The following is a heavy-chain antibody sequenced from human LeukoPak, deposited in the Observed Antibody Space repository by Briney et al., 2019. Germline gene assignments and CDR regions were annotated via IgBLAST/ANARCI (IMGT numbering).Heavy chain of an antibody. CDR1: GGSVSSGSYY. Sequence: SETLSLTCTVSGGSVSSGSYYWSWIRQPPGKGLEWIGYIYYSGSTNYNPSLKSRVTISVDTSKNQFSLKLSSVTAADTAVYYCARYSGYDLFDYWGQGALVTVSS. CDR2: IYYSGST. J-gene: IGHJ4*02. CDR3: ARYSGYDLFDY. V-gene: IGHV4-61*01. D-gene: IGHD5-12*01.